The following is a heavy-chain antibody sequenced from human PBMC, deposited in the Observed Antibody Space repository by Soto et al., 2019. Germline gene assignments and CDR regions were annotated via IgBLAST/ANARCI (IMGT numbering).Heavy chain of an antibody. CDR2: IIPIFGTA. J-gene: IGHJ4*02. Sequence: SVKVSCRASGGTFSSYAISWVRQAPGQGLEWMGGIIPIFGTANYAQKFQGRVTITADESTSTAYMELSSLRSEDTAVYYCARSRGGTVAYYFDYWGQGTLVTVSS. CDR1: GGTFSSYA. CDR3: ARSRGGTVAYYFDY. D-gene: IGHD4-17*01. V-gene: IGHV1-69*13.